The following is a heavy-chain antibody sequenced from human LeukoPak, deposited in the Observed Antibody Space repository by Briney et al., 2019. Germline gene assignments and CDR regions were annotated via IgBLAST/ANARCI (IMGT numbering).Heavy chain of an antibody. CDR3: ARSNWGSNYYYMDV. V-gene: IGHV4-34*01. J-gene: IGHJ6*03. CDR1: GGSFSGYY. Sequence: SETLSLTCAVYGGSFSGYYWSWIRQPPGKGLEWIGEINHSGSTNYNPSLKSRVTISVDTSKNQFSLKLSSVTAADTAVYYCARSNWGSNYYYMDVWGKGTTVTVSS. D-gene: IGHD7-27*01. CDR2: INHSGST.